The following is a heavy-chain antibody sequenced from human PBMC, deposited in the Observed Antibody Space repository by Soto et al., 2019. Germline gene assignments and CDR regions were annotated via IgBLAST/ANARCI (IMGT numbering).Heavy chain of an antibody. V-gene: IGHV3-30-3*01. CDR2: ISYDGSNK. Sequence: GALRLSCAASGFTFSSYAMHWVRQAPGKGLEWVAVISYDGSNKYYADSVKGRFTISRDNSKNTLYLQMNSLRAEDTAVYYCVSSEEEDAFDIWGQGTMVTVSS. CDR3: VSSEEEDAFDI. J-gene: IGHJ3*02. CDR1: GFTFSSYA.